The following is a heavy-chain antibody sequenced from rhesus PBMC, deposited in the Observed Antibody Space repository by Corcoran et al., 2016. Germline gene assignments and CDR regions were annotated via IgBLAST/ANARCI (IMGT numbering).Heavy chain of an antibody. CDR3: ARVGYSSGWYYFDY. CDR2: IRSKANNYET. V-gene: IGHV3-118*01. D-gene: IGHD6-31*01. J-gene: IGHJ4*01. CDR1: GFTFSSSA. Sequence: EVQLVESGGGLVQPGGSLRLSCAASGFTFSSSAMHWVRQASGQGLEWVGRIRSKANNYETGYAASVKGRFTSSRDDSKNTAYLQMNSLKTEDTAVYYCARVGYSSGWYYFDYWGQGVLVTVSS.